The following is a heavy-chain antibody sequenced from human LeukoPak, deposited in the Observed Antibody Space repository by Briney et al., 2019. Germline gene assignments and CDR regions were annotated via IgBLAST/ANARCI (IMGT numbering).Heavy chain of an antibody. V-gene: IGHV4-59*01. CDR3: ARAGLADSYYYYMDV. CDR2: IYYSGST. D-gene: IGHD3/OR15-3a*01. J-gene: IGHJ6*03. Sequence: SETLSLTCTVSGGSISSYYWSWIRQPPGKGLEWIGYIYYSGSTNYNPSLKSRVTISVDTSKNQFSLKLSSVTAADTAVYYCARAGLADSYYYYMDVWGKGTTVTVSS. CDR1: GGSISSYY.